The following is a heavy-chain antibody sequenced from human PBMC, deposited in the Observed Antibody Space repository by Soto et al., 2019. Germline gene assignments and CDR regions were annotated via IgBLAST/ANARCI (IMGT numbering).Heavy chain of an antibody. CDR3: ARVNSGRNWFAA. CDR2: IYFSGST. J-gene: IGHJ5*02. V-gene: IGHV4-61*01. CDR1: GDSVSSASFY. Sequence: PSETLSLTCTVSGDSVSSASFYWIWIRQAPGKGLEWIGFIYFSGSTNYNPSLKSRVTMSLDTSKNQFSLNLSSVTPADTAVYYCARVNSGRNWFAAGGEGTLVTVS. D-gene: IGHD6-19*01.